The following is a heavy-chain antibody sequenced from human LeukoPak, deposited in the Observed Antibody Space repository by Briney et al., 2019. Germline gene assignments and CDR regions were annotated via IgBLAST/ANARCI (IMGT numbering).Heavy chain of an antibody. Sequence: ASVKVSCKASGGTFSSYAISWVRQAPGQGLEWMGRIIPILGIANYAQKFQGRVTITADKSTSTAYMELSSLRSEDTAVYYCARSVEMATIGAHDAFDIWGQGTMVTVSS. D-gene: IGHD5-24*01. J-gene: IGHJ3*02. CDR2: IIPILGIA. V-gene: IGHV1-69*04. CDR1: GGTFSSYA. CDR3: ARSVEMATIGAHDAFDI.